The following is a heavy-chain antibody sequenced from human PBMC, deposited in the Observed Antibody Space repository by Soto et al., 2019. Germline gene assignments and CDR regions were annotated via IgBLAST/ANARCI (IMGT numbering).Heavy chain of an antibody. Sequence: EIQLTESGGALVQPGGSLRLSCAASGFTFSGHWMHWVRQVPGKGLEWVSRVNTDGGTSAYADSVRGRFTISRDNAKNTLYLQMNGLRAEDMAVYYCAREAEYCSRTSSYRRAFDTWGKGTTVSVSS. CDR1: GFTFSGHW. CDR3: AREAEYCSRTSSYRRAFDT. V-gene: IGHV3-74*03. D-gene: IGHD2-2*01. CDR2: VNTDGGTS. J-gene: IGHJ3*02.